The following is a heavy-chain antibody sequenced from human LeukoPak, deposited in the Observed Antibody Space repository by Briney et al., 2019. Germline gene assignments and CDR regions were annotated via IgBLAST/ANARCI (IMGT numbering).Heavy chain of an antibody. CDR1: GYTFTNYA. V-gene: IGHV1-3*03. D-gene: IGHD1-26*01. CDR2: INTGHGNT. J-gene: IGHJ5*02. CDR3: ARGGIPGATTVTWFDP. Sequence: ASVKVSCKASGYTFTNYAMHWVRQAPGQRLEWMGWINTGHGNTKYSQEFQGRVTITRNTSISTAYMELSSLRSEDTAVYYCARGGIPGATTVTWFDPWGQGTLVTVSS.